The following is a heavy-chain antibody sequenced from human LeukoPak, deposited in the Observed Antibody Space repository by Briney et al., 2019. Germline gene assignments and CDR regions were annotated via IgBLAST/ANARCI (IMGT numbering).Heavy chain of an antibody. CDR1: AFIFSHYG. D-gene: IGHD3-22*01. J-gene: IGHJ4*02. CDR3: AKTKEKYYSSGLSIHY. V-gene: IGHV3-30*02. Sequence: GGSLRLSCAASAFIFSHYGMHWVRQAPGKGLEWVAFIRYDGGHKYYADSVKGRFTISRDNSKNTLNLQMNSLRAEDTAVYYCAKTKEKYYSSGLSIHYWGQGTLVTVSS. CDR2: IRYDGGHK.